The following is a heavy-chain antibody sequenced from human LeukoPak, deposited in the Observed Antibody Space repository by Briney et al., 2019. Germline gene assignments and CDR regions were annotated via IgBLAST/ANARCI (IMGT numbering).Heavy chain of an antibody. CDR3: ARDDGTAIDY. V-gene: IGHV4-59*01. CDR2: IYYCGST. D-gene: IGHD5-18*01. J-gene: IGHJ4*02. CDR1: GGSISSYY. Sequence: SETLSLTCTVSGGSISSYYWSWIRQPPGKGLEWIGYIYYCGSTNYNPSLKSRVTISVDTSKNQFSLKLSSVTAADTAVYYCARDDGTAIDYWGQGTLVTVSS.